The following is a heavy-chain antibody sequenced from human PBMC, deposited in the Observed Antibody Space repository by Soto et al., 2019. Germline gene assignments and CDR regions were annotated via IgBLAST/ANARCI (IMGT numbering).Heavy chain of an antibody. Sequence: SQTLSLTCAISGDSVSSNSAAWNWIRQSPSRGLEWLGRTYYRSKWYNDYAVSVKSRITINPDTSKNQFSLQLNSVTPEDTAVYYCARDPSYMPASGGYYSYYYMDVWAKGTTVPVSS. CDR2: TYYRSKWYN. J-gene: IGHJ6*03. CDR1: GDSVSSNSAA. V-gene: IGHV6-1*01. D-gene: IGHD2-2*01. CDR3: ARDPSYMPASGGYYSYYYMDV.